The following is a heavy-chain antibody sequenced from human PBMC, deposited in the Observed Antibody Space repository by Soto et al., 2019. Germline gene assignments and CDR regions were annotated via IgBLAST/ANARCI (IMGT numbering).Heavy chain of an antibody. CDR2: IFYSGST. CDR1: GGSISSSSYY. J-gene: IGHJ6*01. D-gene: IGHD3-10*01. CDR3: ARELRFGEYYFGMDV. Sequence: PSETLSLTCTVSGGSISSSSYYWGWIRQPPGKGLEWIGSIFYSGSTYYNPSLKSRVTISVDTSKNQFSLKLTSVTAADTAVYYCARELRFGEYYFGMDVCGQGSMVT. V-gene: IGHV4-39*02.